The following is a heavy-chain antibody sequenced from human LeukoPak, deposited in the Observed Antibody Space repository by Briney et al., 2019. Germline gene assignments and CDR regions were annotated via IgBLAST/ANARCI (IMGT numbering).Heavy chain of an antibody. CDR3: ARGGSYPGC. CDR2: IKQDGSEE. CDR1: GFTFINYW. V-gene: IGHV3-7*03. J-gene: IGHJ4*02. Sequence: GGSLRLSCAASGFTFINYWRSWVRKAQGKGLEWVAKIKQDGSEEYYVDSVKGRFTISRDNAKNSLFLQMNSLRAEDTAIYYCARGGSYPGCWGQGTLVTVSS. D-gene: IGHD1-26*01.